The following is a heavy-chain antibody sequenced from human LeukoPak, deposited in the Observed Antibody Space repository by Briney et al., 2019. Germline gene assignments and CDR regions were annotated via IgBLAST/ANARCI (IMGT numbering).Heavy chain of an antibody. CDR3: ARGTLWFGDSHIDY. J-gene: IGHJ4*02. V-gene: IGHV4-59*12. CDR2: IYYSGST. D-gene: IGHD3-10*01. Sequence: PSETLSLTCTVSGGSISSYYWSWIRQPPGKGLEWIGYIYYSGSTNYNPSLKSRVTMSVDTSKNQFSLKLSSVTAADTAVYYCARGTLWFGDSHIDYWGQGTLVTVSS. CDR1: GGSISSYY.